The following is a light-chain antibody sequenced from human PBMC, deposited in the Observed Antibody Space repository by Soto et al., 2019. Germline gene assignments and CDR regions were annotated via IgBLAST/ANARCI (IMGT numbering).Light chain of an antibody. CDR3: QQYTTWPQT. Sequence: EIVMTQSPVTLSVSPGEKDTLSFRASQNVSRNLAWYQQKPGQAPRLLIFGASTRATGVPPRFSGSGSGTEFTLTISSLQSEDFAVYYCQQYTTWPQTFGQGTKVDIK. CDR1: QNVSRN. V-gene: IGKV3-15*01. J-gene: IGKJ1*01. CDR2: GAS.